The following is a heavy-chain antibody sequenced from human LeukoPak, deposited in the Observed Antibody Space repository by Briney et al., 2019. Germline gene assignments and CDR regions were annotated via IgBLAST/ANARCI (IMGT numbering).Heavy chain of an antibody. D-gene: IGHD1-26*01. CDR3: ARENSGSYREFDY. CDR2: IYTSGST. J-gene: IGHJ4*02. Sequence: PSETLSLTCTVSGGSISSYYWSWIRQPAGKGVEGIGRIYTSGSTNYNTSLKSRGSISVDTSKNQFSLKLSSLTAADTAVFYCARENSGSYREFDYWGQGTLVTVSS. CDR1: GGSISSYY. V-gene: IGHV4-4*07.